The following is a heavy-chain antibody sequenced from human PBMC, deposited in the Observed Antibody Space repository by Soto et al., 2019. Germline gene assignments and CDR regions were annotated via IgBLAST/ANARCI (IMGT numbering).Heavy chain of an antibody. J-gene: IGHJ5*02. CDR2: IYFTGNT. D-gene: IGHD1-1*01. V-gene: IGHV4-39*07. CDR1: GGSITSSSHF. CDR3: VRDGTKTLRDWFDP. Sequence: PSETLSLTCSASGGSITSSSHFWGWVRQPPGKGLEWIGTIYFTGNTYYTPSLKSRLTMSIDTSKNEFSLRLNSVTAADTAVYYCVRDGTKTLRDWFDPWGQGISVTVSS.